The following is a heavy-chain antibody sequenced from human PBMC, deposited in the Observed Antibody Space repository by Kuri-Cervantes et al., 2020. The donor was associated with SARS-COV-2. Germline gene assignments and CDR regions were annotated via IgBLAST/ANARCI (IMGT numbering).Heavy chain of an antibody. Sequence: GESLKISCAASGFLFSASAIHWVRQASGKGLEWVGRVRGRANNYATAYAASVKGRFTISRDDLKNRAYLQMNSLKTEDTAVYYCTTFIDYWGQGALVTVSS. CDR3: TTFIDY. CDR1: GFLFSASA. J-gene: IGHJ4*02. CDR2: VRGRANNYAT. V-gene: IGHV3-73*01.